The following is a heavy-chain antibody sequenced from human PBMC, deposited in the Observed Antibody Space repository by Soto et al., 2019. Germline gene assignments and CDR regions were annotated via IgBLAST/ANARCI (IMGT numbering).Heavy chain of an antibody. CDR2: IYHSGST. CDR1: GGSISSGGYS. J-gene: IGHJ4*02. CDR3: ARASDTAMVGFFDY. Sequence: SETLSLTCAVSGGSISSGGYSWSWIRQPPGKGLEWIGYIYHSGSTYYNPSLKSRVTISVDRSKNQFSLKLSSVTAADTAVYYCARASDTAMVGFFDYWGQGTLVTVSS. V-gene: IGHV4-30-2*01. D-gene: IGHD5-18*01.